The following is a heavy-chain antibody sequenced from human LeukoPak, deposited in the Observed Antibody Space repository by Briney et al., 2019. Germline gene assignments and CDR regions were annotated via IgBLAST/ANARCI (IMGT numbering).Heavy chain of an antibody. CDR1: GGSFSGYY. J-gene: IGHJ4*02. V-gene: IGHV4-34*01. CDR3: ARETSYYYDSSGYYDR. D-gene: IGHD3-22*01. Sequence: SETLSLTCAVYGGSFSGYYWSWIRKPPGKGLEWIGEINHSGSTNYNPSLKSRVTISVDTSKNQFSLKLSSVTDADTAVYYCARETSYYYDSSGYYDRWGQGTLVTVSS. CDR2: INHSGST.